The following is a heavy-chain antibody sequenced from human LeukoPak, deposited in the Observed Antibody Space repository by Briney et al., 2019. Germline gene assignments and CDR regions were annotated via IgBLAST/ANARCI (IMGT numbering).Heavy chain of an antibody. Sequence: SETLSLTCTVSGGSISSYYWSWIRQPAGKGLEWIGRIYTSGSTNYNPSLKSRVTMSVDTSKNQSSLKLSSVTAADTAVYYCASSGYYYRDAFDIWGQGTMVTVSS. CDR2: IYTSGST. D-gene: IGHD3-22*01. CDR3: ASSGYYYRDAFDI. J-gene: IGHJ3*02. V-gene: IGHV4-4*07. CDR1: GGSISSYY.